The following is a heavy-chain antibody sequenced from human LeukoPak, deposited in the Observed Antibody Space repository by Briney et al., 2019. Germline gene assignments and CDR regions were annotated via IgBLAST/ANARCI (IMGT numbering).Heavy chain of an antibody. D-gene: IGHD2-2*01. J-gene: IGHJ4*02. Sequence: SETLSLTCTVSGGSISSCYWSWIRQPAGKGLEWIGRIYSSGSTNYNPSLKSRVTMSGDTSNNQISLKLSSVTAADTAVYYCARGGISTSLDYWGQGTLVTVSS. CDR1: GGSISSCY. CDR2: IYSSGST. V-gene: IGHV4-4*07. CDR3: ARGGISTSLDY.